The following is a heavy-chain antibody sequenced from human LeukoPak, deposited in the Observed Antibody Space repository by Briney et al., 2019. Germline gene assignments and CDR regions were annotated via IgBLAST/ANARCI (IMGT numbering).Heavy chain of an antibody. J-gene: IGHJ4*02. Sequence: GGSLRLSCAASGFTFSTYSMNWVRQAPGKGLECVSSISSSSSYIYYADSVKGRFTISRDNAKNSLYLQMNSLRAEDTAVYYCVSDGSYQKPYFDYWGQGTLVTVSS. CDR2: ISSSSSYI. CDR1: GFTFSTYS. CDR3: VSDGSYQKPYFDY. V-gene: IGHV3-21*01. D-gene: IGHD1-26*01.